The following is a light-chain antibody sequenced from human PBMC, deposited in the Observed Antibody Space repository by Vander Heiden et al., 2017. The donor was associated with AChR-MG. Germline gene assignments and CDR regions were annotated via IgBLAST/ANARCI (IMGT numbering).Light chain of an antibody. J-gene: IGLJ2*01. CDR1: SSDVGNYNY. V-gene: IGLV2-14*03. CDR2: DVS. CDR3: SSYTSSTTFVV. Sequence: QSALTQPASVSGSPGPSITISCIGTSSDVGNYNYVSWYQQHPGKAPKLMIYDVSNRPSGVSDRFSGSKSGSTASLTISGLQAEDEADYYCSSYTSSTTFVVFGGGTKLTVL.